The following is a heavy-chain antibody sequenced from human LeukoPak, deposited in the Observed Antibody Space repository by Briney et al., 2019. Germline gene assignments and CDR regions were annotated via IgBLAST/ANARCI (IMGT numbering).Heavy chain of an antibody. CDR3: ARDQLFGSQLELPPYYYFDY. D-gene: IGHD1-7*01. CDR1: GFTFRSYA. V-gene: IGHV3-21*01. Sequence: GGSLRLSCAASGFTFRSYAMSWVRQAPGKVLEWVSSISSSSYIYYADSVKGRFTISRDNAKNSLYLQMKSLRAEDTAVYYCARDQLFGSQLELPPYYYFDYRGQGTLVTVSS. CDR2: ISSSSYI. J-gene: IGHJ4*02.